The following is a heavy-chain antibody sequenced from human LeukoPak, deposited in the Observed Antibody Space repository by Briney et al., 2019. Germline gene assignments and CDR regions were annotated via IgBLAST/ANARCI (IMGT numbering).Heavy chain of an antibody. CDR3: ARERTGYYYDSSGYYAAFDI. CDR2: IYYSGST. J-gene: IGHJ3*02. Sequence: SETLSLTCTVSGGSISSGDYYWSWIHQPSGKGLEWIGYIYYSGSTYYNPSLKSRVTISVDTSKNQFSLKLSSVTAADTAVYYCARERTGYYYDSSGYYAAFDIWGQGTMVTVSS. D-gene: IGHD3-22*01. V-gene: IGHV4-30-4*01. CDR1: GGSISSGDYY.